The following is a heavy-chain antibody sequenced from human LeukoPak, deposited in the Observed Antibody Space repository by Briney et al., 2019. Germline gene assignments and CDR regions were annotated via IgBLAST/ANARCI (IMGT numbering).Heavy chain of an antibody. V-gene: IGHV3-74*01. CDR1: RFTFSTYW. CDR3: AKDQSTGRWLRLRDFDY. J-gene: IGHJ4*02. CDR2: INSDGSST. D-gene: IGHD5-12*01. Sequence: PGGSLRLSCAASRFTFSTYWMHWVRQAPGKGLVWVSRINSDGSSTGYADSVKGRFTISRDSSKNTLYLQMNSLRAEDTAVYYCAKDQSTGRWLRLRDFDYWGQGTLVTVSS.